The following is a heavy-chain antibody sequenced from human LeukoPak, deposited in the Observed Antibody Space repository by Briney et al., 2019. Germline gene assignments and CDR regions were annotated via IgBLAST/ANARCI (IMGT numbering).Heavy chain of an antibody. J-gene: IGHJ4*02. V-gene: IGHV1-2*02. CDR1: GYTFIRYY. CDR2: INPNSGDT. Sequence: ASVKVSCKASGYTFIRYYMHWVRQAPGQGLEWMGWINPNSGDTNYAQKFQGRVTMTWDTSSNTAYMELSRLRSDDTAVYYCAREGSVALIATFDYWGQGTLVTVSS. CDR3: AREGSVALIATFDY. D-gene: IGHD6-6*01.